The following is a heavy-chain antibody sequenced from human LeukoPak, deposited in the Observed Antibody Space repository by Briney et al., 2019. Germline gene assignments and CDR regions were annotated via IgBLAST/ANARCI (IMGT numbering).Heavy chain of an antibody. V-gene: IGHV1-8*01. CDR3: ASFERLRLGELSRTDY. Sequence: ASVKVSCKASGYTFTSYDINWVRQATGQGLEWMGWMNPDNGDTGYAPKFQGRVTITRNTSISTAYMELSSLRSEDTAVYYCASFERLRLGELSRTDYWGQGTLVTVSS. CDR1: GYTFTSYD. D-gene: IGHD3-16*02. J-gene: IGHJ4*02. CDR2: MNPDNGDT.